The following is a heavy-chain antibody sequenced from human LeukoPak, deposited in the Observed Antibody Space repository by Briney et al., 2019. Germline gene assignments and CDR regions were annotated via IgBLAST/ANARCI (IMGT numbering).Heavy chain of an antibody. D-gene: IGHD3-22*01. J-gene: IGHJ4*02. V-gene: IGHV1-18*01. CDR3: AISQGSYYDTSGYLGGDY. CDR1: GYTFTNYG. Sequence: ASVKVSCKASGYTFTNYGIFWVRQAPGQGLEWMGWISAYSGNTNYAQKLQGRVTMITETSTSTAYMELESLRSDDTAVYYCAISQGSYYDTSGYLGGDYWGQGTLVTVSS. CDR2: ISAYSGNT.